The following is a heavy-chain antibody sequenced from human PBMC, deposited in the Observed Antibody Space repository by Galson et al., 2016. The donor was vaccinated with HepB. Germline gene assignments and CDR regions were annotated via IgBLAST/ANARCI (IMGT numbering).Heavy chain of an antibody. J-gene: IGHJ6*02. CDR1: GYTFDIYY. CDR3: ARRGGSYLGGMDV. V-gene: IGHV5-51*01. D-gene: IGHD1-26*01. CDR2: VYPGDSDT. Sequence: QSGAEVKKPGESLKISCQGSGYTFDIYYIVWVRQMPGKGLEWMGIVYPGDSDTRYSPSFQGQVTISADKSISTAYLQWTSLKASDTAMYFCARRGGSYLGGMDVWGQGTTVTVSS.